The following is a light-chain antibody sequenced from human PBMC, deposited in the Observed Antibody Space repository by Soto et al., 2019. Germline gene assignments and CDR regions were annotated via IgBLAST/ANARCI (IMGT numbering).Light chain of an antibody. J-gene: IGKJ1*01. CDR1: QSVSNNY. V-gene: IGKV3-20*01. CDR2: GAS. Sequence: EIVLTQSPDTLSLSPGEGATLSCRASQSVSNNYLAWYQQKPGQAPRLLMYGASSRATGIPDRFSGGGAGKDFTLTLSRLEPEDFAVYYCQQYGSSPWTFGQGTKVEIK. CDR3: QQYGSSPWT.